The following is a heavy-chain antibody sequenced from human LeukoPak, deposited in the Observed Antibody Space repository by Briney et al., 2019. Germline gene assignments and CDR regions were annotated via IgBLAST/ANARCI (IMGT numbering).Heavy chain of an antibody. CDR1: GFTVSSNY. J-gene: IGHJ4*02. Sequence: GGSLRLSCAAPGFTVSSNYMTWVRQAPGKGLEWVSGIYSGGSTYYADSVKGRFTISRDNSKNTLYLQMNSVRAEDTALYYCARDSSFEYWGQGTLVTVSS. CDR3: ARDSSFEY. V-gene: IGHV3-66*01. CDR2: IYSGGST.